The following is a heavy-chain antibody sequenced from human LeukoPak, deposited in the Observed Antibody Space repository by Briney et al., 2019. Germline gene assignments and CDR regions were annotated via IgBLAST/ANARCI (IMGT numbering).Heavy chain of an antibody. V-gene: IGHV3-53*01. CDR3: ANFYGDYNFFDY. Sequence: GGSLRLSCAASGFTVSSNYMSWVRHAPGRRLEWVSVIYSGGSTYYADSVKGRFTISRDNSKNALYLQMNSLRAEDTAVYYCANFYGDYNFFDYWGQGTLVSVSS. J-gene: IGHJ4*02. CDR2: IYSGGST. CDR1: GFTVSSNY. D-gene: IGHD4-17*01.